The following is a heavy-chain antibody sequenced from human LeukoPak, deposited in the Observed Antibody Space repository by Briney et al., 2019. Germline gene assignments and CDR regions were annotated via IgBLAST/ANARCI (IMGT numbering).Heavy chain of an antibody. D-gene: IGHD2-15*01. CDR1: GFTFSSYA. CDR3: AKELIVAQDY. V-gene: IGHV3-23*01. CDR2: ISGNGGST. Sequence: GGSLRLSCAASGFTFSSYAMSGVRQAPGKGREWVSAISGNGGSTYYADSVKGRFTISRDNSKNTLYLQMNSLRAEDTAVYYCAKELIVAQDYWGQGTLVTVSS. J-gene: IGHJ4*02.